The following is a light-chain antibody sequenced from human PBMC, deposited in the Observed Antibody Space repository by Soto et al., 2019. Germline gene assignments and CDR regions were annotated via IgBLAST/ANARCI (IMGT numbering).Light chain of an antibody. CDR3: MQPLQAPWT. V-gene: IGKV2-28*01. J-gene: IGKJ1*01. CDR2: LGS. CDR1: QSLLHSSGYNY. Sequence: EIVMTQSPLSLPVTPGEPASISCRTSQSLLHSSGYNYLDWYLQKPEQSPQLLIYLGSNRAAGVTDRFSVSGSGTDFTLKISRVEAEDVGVYYCMQPLQAPWTFGQGTNVEIK.